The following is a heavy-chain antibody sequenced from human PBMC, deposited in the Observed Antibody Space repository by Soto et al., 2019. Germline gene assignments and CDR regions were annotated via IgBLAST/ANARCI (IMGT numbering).Heavy chain of an antibody. CDR3: SRSLNS. V-gene: IGHV3-7*01. J-gene: IGHJ4*02. Sequence: LRLSCAASGFTFSTYWMDRVRQTPGKGLEWVANINQDGSKKNYVDSVKGRFTISRDNAKNSLYLQMSSLTAEDSALYYCSRSLNSWGQGTLVTVSS. CDR1: GFTFSTYW. CDR2: INQDGSKK.